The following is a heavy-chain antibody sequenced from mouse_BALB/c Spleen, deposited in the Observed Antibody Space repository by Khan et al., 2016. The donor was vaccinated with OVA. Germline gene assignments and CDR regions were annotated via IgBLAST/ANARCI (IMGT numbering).Heavy chain of an antibody. D-gene: IGHD2-4*01. CDR2: IYPGDGNT. Sequence: QVQLQQPGAELVKPGASVKISCKASGYTFTSYDINWVKQRPGQGLEWIGWIYPGDGNTKYNEKFKGKVSLTAETSSSTAYMQLSSLTSENSAVYYCARDGLRGVAMDYWGQGTSVTVSS. V-gene: IGHV1S56*01. CDR1: GYTFTSYD. CDR3: ARDGLRGVAMDY. J-gene: IGHJ4*01.